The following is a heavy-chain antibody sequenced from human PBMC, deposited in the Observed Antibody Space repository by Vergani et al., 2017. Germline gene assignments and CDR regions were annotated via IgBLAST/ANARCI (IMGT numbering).Heavy chain of an antibody. J-gene: IGHJ4*02. Sequence: QVQLVESGGGVVQPGRSLRLSCAASGFTFSSYAMHWVRQAPGKGLEWVAVISYDGSNKYYADSVKGRFTISRDNSKNTLYLQMNSLRAEETAVYYCARDITGTGPFDYWGQGTLVTVSS. CDR3: ARDITGTGPFDY. CDR2: ISYDGSNK. CDR1: GFTFSSYA. V-gene: IGHV3-30-3*01. D-gene: IGHD1-7*01.